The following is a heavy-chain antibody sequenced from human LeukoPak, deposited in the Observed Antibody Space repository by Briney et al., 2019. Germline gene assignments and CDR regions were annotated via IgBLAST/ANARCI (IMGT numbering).Heavy chain of an antibody. Sequence: GASVTVSSKLSGYPFTALAMHSMRQAPGHGLEWMGGFDPEDGERMYAQQIHSRLTITEYTSTDTTYMEPRSLGPVDTAIYYCATALASYYYDSTAYYPFDHWGQGTLVSVSS. D-gene: IGHD3-22*01. CDR2: FDPEDGER. J-gene: IGHJ4*02. CDR3: ATALASYYYDSTAYYPFDH. CDR1: GYPFTALA. V-gene: IGHV1-24*01.